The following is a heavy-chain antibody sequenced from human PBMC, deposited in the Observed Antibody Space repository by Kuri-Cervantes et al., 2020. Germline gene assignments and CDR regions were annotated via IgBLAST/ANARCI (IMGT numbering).Heavy chain of an antibody. Sequence: SVKVSCKASGGTFSRYGINWVRQASGQGLEWMGGIIPVFGTANYAQKFQDRVTITADESTSTGYMELSSLTSEDTALYYCASRGRGSGWPGWFYYGMAVWGQGTTVTVSS. D-gene: IGHD6-19*01. J-gene: IGHJ6*02. CDR3: ASRGRGSGWPGWFYYGMAV. V-gene: IGHV1-69*13. CDR2: IIPVFGTA. CDR1: GGTFSRYG.